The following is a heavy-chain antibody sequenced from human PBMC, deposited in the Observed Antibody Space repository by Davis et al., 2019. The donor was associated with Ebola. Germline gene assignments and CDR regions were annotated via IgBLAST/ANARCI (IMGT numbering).Heavy chain of an antibody. D-gene: IGHD1-1*01. Sequence: ASVKVSCKASGYTFTNYGITWVRQAPGQGLEWMGWINPHNGNTNYGQNVQGRVIITSDTATTTAYMEVGSLRSDDTAVYYCARAQFPTTSDHWGQGTLVTVSS. J-gene: IGHJ4*02. CDR1: GYTFTNYG. V-gene: IGHV1-18*04. CDR2: INPHNGNT. CDR3: ARAQFPTTSDH.